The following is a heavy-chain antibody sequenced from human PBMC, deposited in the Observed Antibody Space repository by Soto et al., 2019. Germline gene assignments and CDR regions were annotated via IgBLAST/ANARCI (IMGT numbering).Heavy chain of an antibody. CDR1: GLTFSSYA. D-gene: IGHD6-6*01. Sequence: GGSLRLSCAASGLTFSSYAMHWVRQAPGKGLEWVAVISYDGSNKYYADSVKGRFTISRDNSKNTLYLQMNSLRAEDTAVYYCARGHSSSPYYYYYYGMDVWGQGTTVTVSS. V-gene: IGHV3-30-3*01. CDR2: ISYDGSNK. CDR3: ARGHSSSPYYYYYYGMDV. J-gene: IGHJ6*02.